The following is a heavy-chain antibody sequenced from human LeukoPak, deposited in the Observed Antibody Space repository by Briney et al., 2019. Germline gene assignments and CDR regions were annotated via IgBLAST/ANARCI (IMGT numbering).Heavy chain of an antibody. CDR1: GFTFSSYW. CDR3: AKEIYGDSTGGRFQH. J-gene: IGHJ1*01. V-gene: IGHV3-23*01. D-gene: IGHD4-17*01. CDR2: ISGSGGST. Sequence: GGSLRLSCAASGFTFSSYWMHWVRQAPGKGLEWVSAISGSGGSTYYADSVKGRFTISRDNSKNTLYLQMNSLRAEDTAVYYCAKEIYGDSTGGRFQHWGQGTLVTVSS.